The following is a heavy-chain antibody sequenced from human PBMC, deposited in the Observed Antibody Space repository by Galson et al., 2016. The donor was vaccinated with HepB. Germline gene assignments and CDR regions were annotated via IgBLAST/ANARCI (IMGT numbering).Heavy chain of an antibody. CDR1: GDSVSSNSAA. V-gene: IGHV6-1*01. J-gene: IGHJ2*01. Sequence: CAISGDSVSSNSAAWNWIRQSPSRGLEWLGRTYYRSKRYNDYAVSVKSRITINPDTSKNQFSLQLNSETPEDTAVYYCAREDYSSGWPLNWYFDLWGRGTLVSVSS. CDR3: AREDYSSGWPLNWYFDL. D-gene: IGHD6-19*01. CDR2: TYYRSKRYN.